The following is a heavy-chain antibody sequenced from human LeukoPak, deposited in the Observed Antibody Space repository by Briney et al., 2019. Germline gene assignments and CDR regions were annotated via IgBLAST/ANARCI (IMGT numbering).Heavy chain of an antibody. Sequence: WAPVKVYCKASGYTFTGYYMHWVRQAPGQGLEWMGWINPNSGGTNYAQKFQGRVTMTRDTSISTAYMELSRLRSDDTAVYYCARGGIAVAGTLDYWGQGTLVTVSS. CDR1: GYTFTGYY. CDR3: ARGGIAVAGTLDY. CDR2: INPNSGGT. V-gene: IGHV1-2*02. D-gene: IGHD6-19*01. J-gene: IGHJ4*02.